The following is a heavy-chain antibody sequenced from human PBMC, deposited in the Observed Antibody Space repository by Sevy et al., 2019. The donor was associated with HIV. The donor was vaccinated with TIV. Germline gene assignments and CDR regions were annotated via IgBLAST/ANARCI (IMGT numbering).Heavy chain of an antibody. Sequence: SETLSLTCTVSGGSISSYYWSWIRQPPGKGLEWIGYIYYSGSTNYNPSLKSRVTISVDTSKNQFSLKLSSVTAADTAVYYCAGVRKGYCSGGSCFEFDYWGQGTLVTVSS. J-gene: IGHJ4*02. CDR3: AGVRKGYCSGGSCFEFDY. CDR2: IYYSGST. D-gene: IGHD2-15*01. CDR1: GGSISSYY. V-gene: IGHV4-59*13.